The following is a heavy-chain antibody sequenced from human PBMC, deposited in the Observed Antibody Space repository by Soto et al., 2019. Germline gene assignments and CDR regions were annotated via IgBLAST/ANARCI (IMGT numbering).Heavy chain of an antibody. CDR2: IYYSGST. V-gene: IGHV4-31*03. Sequence: SETLSLTCTVSGGSISSGGYYWSWIRQHPGKGLEWIGYIYYSGSTYYNPSLKSRVTISVDTSKNQFSLKLSSVTAADTAVYYCARGETVTTFDYGGQGTLVTVSS. CDR1: GGSISSGGYY. CDR3: ARGETVTTFDY. D-gene: IGHD4-4*01. J-gene: IGHJ4*02.